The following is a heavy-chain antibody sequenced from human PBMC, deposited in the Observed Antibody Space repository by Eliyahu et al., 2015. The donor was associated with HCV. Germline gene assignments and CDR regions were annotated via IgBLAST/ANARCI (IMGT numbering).Heavy chain of an antibody. J-gene: IGHJ4*02. CDR2: ISYEGSYR. Sequence: QVQLEESGGGVVQPGTSLRLSCAASGFTFSSHAXHWVRQXPGKGLEWVAVISYEGSYRNYVDSVKGRFSISRDNSNNHLSLQMNSLRPEDTAVYYCVAEIGPKTFHHWGQGTLVTVSS. CDR1: GFTFSSHA. D-gene: IGHD3-16*01. V-gene: IGHV3-30*04. CDR3: VAEIGPKTFHH.